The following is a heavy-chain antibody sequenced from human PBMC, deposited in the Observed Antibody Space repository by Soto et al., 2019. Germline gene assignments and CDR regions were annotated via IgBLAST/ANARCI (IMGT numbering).Heavy chain of an antibody. D-gene: IGHD1-1*01. CDR2: VYNSGSI. CDR3: ARYRREAVAGYTLDN. J-gene: IGHJ4*02. V-gene: IGHV4-59*01. CDR1: GGSISSNY. Sequence: SETLSLTCTVSGGSISSNYWTWIRQPPGKGLGWIGYVYNSGSINYNPSLKSRVTISEDTSKSQFSLKVNSMTAADTAVYYCARYRREAVAGYTLDNWGQGILVTVSS.